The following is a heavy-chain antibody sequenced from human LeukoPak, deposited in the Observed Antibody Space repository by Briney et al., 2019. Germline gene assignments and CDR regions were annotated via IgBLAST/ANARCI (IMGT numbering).Heavy chain of an antibody. Sequence: SETLSLTCTVSGASISSYYWSWLRQPPGKGLEWIAFMYYSGSTNYNPSLKSRVTIPLDTSKNQFSLKLSSVTAADTAVYYCARRSISGNSWDYFDYWGQGTLVTVSS. J-gene: IGHJ4*02. CDR3: ARRSISGNSWDYFDY. CDR1: GASISSYY. CDR2: MYYSGST. V-gene: IGHV4-59*08. D-gene: IGHD4-23*01.